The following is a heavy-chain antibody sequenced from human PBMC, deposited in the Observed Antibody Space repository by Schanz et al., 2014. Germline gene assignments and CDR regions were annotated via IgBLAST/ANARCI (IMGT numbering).Heavy chain of an antibody. J-gene: IGHJ4*02. V-gene: IGHV1-18*01. D-gene: IGHD5-12*01. Sequence: QVQVVQSGAEAKKPGASVKVSCKASGYTFTDYGVIWVRQAPGQGLEWIGWINGYNGHTLYAQKIQGRVTITRDTIESTGVREVSSVRSEDTAVYYWARSRCFDSIFDVWGRGTLVTVSS. CDR1: GYTFTDYG. CDR2: INGYNGHT. CDR3: ARSRCFDSIFDV.